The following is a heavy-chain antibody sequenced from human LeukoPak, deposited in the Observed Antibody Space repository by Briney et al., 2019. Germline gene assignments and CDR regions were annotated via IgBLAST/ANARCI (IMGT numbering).Heavy chain of an antibody. CDR1: GYTFTSYA. CDR3: ARGGKGLQLIGSFYDY. J-gene: IGHJ4*02. Sequence: ASVKVSCKASGYTFTSYAMHWVRQAPGQRLEWMGWINTGNGNTKYSQKFQGRVTITRDTSANTAYMELSSLRSDDTAVYFCARGGKGLQLIGSFYDYWGQGTLVTVSS. D-gene: IGHD1-1*01. CDR2: INTGNGNT. V-gene: IGHV1-3*04.